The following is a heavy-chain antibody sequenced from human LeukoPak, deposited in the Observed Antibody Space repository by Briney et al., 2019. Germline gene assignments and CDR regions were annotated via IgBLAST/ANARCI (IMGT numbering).Heavy chain of an antibody. CDR1: GFIFSNFW. D-gene: IGHD3-10*01. V-gene: IGHV3-74*01. CDR2: IKTDGSSI. Sequence: SGGSLRLSCAASGFIFSNFWMHWVRQAPGKGLVWVSRIKTDGSSINYADSVKGRFTISRDNSKNTLYLQMNSLRAEDTAVYYCAKDQAYYGNAAFDMWGRGTIVTVSS. J-gene: IGHJ3*02. CDR3: AKDQAYYGNAAFDM.